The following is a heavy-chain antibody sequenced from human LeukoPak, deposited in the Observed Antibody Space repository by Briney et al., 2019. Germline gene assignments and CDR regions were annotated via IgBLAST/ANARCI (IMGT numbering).Heavy chain of an antibody. CDR3: ARDLTDPPYYYYYIDV. CDR2: ISSSGYSI. V-gene: IGHV3-21*01. Sequence: GGSLRLSCVASGFTFSNFNMNWVRQAPGKGLEWVSCISSSGYSIYYADSVKGRFTISRDNAKNSLYLQMNSLRAEDTAVYYCARDLTDPPYYYYYIDVWGKGTTVTISS. J-gene: IGHJ6*03. CDR1: GFTFSNFN.